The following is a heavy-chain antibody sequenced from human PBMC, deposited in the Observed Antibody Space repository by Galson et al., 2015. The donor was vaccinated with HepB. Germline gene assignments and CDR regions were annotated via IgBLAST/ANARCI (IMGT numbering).Heavy chain of an antibody. J-gene: IGHJ4*02. V-gene: IGHV1-18*04. CDR1: GYTFTSYG. D-gene: IGHD1-14*01. CDR3: ARDSRIGSHPTTDY. Sequence: SVKVSCKASGYTFTSYGISWVRQAPGQGLEWMGWISAYNGNTNYAQKLQGRVTLTTDTSTSTAYMELRSLRSDDTAVYYCARDSRIGSHPTTDYWGQGTLVTVSS. CDR2: ISAYNGNT.